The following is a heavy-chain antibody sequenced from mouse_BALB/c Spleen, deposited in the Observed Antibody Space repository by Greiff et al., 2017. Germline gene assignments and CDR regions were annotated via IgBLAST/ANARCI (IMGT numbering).Heavy chain of an antibody. CDR3: ARNYRYDVSLYFDY. Sequence: EVQLQESGPGLVKPSQSLSLTCTVTGYSITSDYAWNWIRQFPGNKLEWMGYISYSGSTSYNPSLKSRISITRDTSKNQFFLQLNSVTTEDTATYYCARNYRYDVSLYFDYWGQGTTLTVSS. V-gene: IGHV3-2*02. CDR2: ISYSGST. CDR1: GYSITSDYA. J-gene: IGHJ2*01. D-gene: IGHD2-14*01.